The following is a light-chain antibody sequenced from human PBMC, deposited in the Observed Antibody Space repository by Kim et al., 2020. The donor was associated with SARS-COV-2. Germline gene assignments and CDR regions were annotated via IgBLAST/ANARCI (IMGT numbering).Light chain of an antibody. CDR3: LRNSGLPFT. J-gene: IGKJ5*01. V-gene: IGKV3-20*01. Sequence: SPGERATPSCRASQSVSSDFSAYHQKKARAAPRLLYYAASSGSAVTPERCSGGGAGAYFTLTISGVGHDDFVLYFCLRNSGLPFTFGPGTQMEIK. CDR2: AAS. CDR1: QSVSSDF.